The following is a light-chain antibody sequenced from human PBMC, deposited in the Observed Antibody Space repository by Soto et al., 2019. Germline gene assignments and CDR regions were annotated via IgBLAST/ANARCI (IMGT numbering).Light chain of an antibody. CDR3: QQRSNWPVT. J-gene: IGKJ1*01. CDR1: QSVSSNY. CDR2: GAS. V-gene: IGKV3D-20*02. Sequence: EIVLTQSPGTLSLSPGERATLSCRASQSVSSNYLAWYQQRPGQAPRVLIYGASSRATGIPDRFSGSGSGTDFTLTISSLEPEDFAVYYCQQRSNWPVTFGQGTKVDI.